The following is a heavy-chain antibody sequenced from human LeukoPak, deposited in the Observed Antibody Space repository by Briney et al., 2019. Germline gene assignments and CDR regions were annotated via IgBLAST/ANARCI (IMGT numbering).Heavy chain of an antibody. D-gene: IGHD2-2*02. CDR2: IIPIFGTA. V-gene: IGHV1-69*13. CDR3: ARGPIVVVPAAIHSHYYYMDV. Sequence: SVKVSCKASGGTFSSYAISWVRQAPGQGLEWMGGIIPIFGTANYAQKFQGRVTITADESTSTAYMELSSLRSEDTAVYYCARGPIVVVPAAIHSHYYYMDVWGQGTLVTVSS. CDR1: GGTFSSYA. J-gene: IGHJ6*03.